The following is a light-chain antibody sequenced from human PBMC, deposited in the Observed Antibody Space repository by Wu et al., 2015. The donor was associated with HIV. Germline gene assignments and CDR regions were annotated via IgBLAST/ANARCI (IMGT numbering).Light chain of an antibody. CDR2: NAS. V-gene: IGKV3-20*01. Sequence: EIVLTQSPATLSLSPGERATLSCRASQSVGTSLAWYQHRPGQSPRLLIYNASKRATGIPPRFSGSGSGTDFTLTISRLEPEDFAVYYCQQYGSSPLTFGGGTKVDI. CDR3: QQYGSSPLT. CDR1: QSVGTS. J-gene: IGKJ4*01.